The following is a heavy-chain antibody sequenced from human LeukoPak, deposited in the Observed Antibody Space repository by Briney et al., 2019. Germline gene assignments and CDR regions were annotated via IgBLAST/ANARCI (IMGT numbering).Heavy chain of an antibody. CDR1: GFTFSSYW. V-gene: IGHV3-7*01. Sequence: GGSLRLSCAASGFTFSSYWMSWVRQAPGKGLEWVANIKQDGSEKYYVDSVKGRFTISRDNAKNSLYLQMNSLRAEDTAVYYCARDHVQGSSVDPYYYYGMDVWGQGTTVTVSS. CDR2: IKQDGSEK. J-gene: IGHJ6*02. CDR3: ARDHVQGSSVDPYYYYGMDV. D-gene: IGHD3-10*01.